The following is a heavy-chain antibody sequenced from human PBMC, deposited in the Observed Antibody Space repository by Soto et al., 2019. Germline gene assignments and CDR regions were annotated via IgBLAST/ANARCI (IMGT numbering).Heavy chain of an antibody. CDR2: ISSDGTTK. CDR1: GFTFSSYA. D-gene: IGHD2-15*01. V-gene: IGHV3-30-3*01. Sequence: PGGSLRLSCAASGFTFSSYAMHWVRQAPGKGLEWVALISSDGTTKYNSDSVKGRFTISRDNSKNTLYLQMNSPRAEDTAVYYCARERKGLLQGPYVLDSWGQGTLGNVS. CDR3: ARERKGLLQGPYVLDS. J-gene: IGHJ4*02.